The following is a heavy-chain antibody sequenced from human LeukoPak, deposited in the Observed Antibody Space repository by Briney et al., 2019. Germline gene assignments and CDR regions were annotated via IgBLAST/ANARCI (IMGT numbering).Heavy chain of an antibody. CDR3: ARGGLLWFGELLPIDY. J-gene: IGHJ4*02. Sequence: WGSLRLSCAASGFTFSSYEMNWVRQAPGKGLEWVSYISSSGSTIYYADSVKSRFTISRDNAKNSLYLQMNSLRAEDTAVYYCARGGLLWFGELLPIDYWGQGTLVTVSS. CDR1: GFTFSSYE. V-gene: IGHV3-48*03. CDR2: ISSSGSTI. D-gene: IGHD3-10*01.